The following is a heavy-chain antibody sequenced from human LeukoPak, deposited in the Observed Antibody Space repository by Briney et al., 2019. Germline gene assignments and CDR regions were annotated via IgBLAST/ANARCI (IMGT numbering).Heavy chain of an antibody. D-gene: IGHD6-13*01. CDR2: INHSGST. V-gene: IGHV4-34*01. J-gene: IGHJ4*02. Sequence: SETLSLTCAVYGGSFSGYYWSWIRQPPGKGLEWIGEINHSGSTNYNPSLKSRVTISVDTSKNQFSLKLSSVTAADAAVYYCARGIAAADYWGQGTLVTVSS. CDR3: ARGIAAADY. CDR1: GGSFSGYY.